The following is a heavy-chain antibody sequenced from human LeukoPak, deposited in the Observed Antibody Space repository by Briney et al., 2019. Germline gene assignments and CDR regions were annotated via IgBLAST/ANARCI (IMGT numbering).Heavy chain of an antibody. CDR2: IIPIFGIA. Sequence: GASVKVSFKASGGTFSSYAISWVRQAPGQGLEWMGRIIPIFGIANYAQKFQGRVTITADKSTSTAYMELSSLRSEDTAVYYCARARDIVVVPAATLSYHIDYWGQGTLVTVSS. D-gene: IGHD2-2*01. V-gene: IGHV1-69*04. J-gene: IGHJ4*02. CDR3: ARARDIVVVPAATLSYHIDY. CDR1: GGTFSSYA.